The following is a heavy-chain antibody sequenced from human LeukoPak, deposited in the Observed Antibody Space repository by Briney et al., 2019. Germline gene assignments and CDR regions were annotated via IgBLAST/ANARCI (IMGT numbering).Heavy chain of an antibody. D-gene: IGHD1/OR15-1a*01. CDR3: ARGPNESREHGAFDI. V-gene: IGHV4-39*01. CDR1: GGSISSSSYY. CDR2: IYYSGST. Sequence: ASETLSLTCTVSGGSISSSSYYWGWIRQPPGKGLEWIGSIYYSGSTYYNPSLKSRVTISVDTSKNQFSLKLSPVTAADTAVYYCARGPNESREHGAFDIWGQGTMVTVSS. J-gene: IGHJ3*02.